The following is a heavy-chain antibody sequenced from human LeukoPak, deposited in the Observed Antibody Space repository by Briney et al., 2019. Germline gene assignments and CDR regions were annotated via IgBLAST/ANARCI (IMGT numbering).Heavy chain of an antibody. J-gene: IGHJ3*01. Sequence: GGSLRLSCAASGFTFSSYAMNWVRQAPGKGLEWVSGISGSAGTTYYADSVKGRFTISRDNSKNTLYLRIDSLRADDTALYYCAKVINMIRGVDAFDFWGQGTMVTVSS. CDR3: AKVINMIRGVDAFDF. D-gene: IGHD3-10*01. V-gene: IGHV3-23*01. CDR1: GFTFSSYA. CDR2: ISGSAGTT.